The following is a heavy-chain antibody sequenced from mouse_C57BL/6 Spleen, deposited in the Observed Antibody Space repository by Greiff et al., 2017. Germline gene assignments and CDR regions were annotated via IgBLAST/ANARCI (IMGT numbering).Heavy chain of an antibody. D-gene: IGHD3-2*02. J-gene: IGHJ4*01. CDR3: ARYRHLRLQAMDD. CDR2: IRNKANGYTT. Sequence: EVQVVESGGGLVQPGGSLSLSCAASGFTFTDYYMSWVRQPPGKALEWLGFIRNKANGYTTEYSASVKGRFTISRDNSQSILYLQMNALRAEDSATYYCARYRHLRLQAMDDWGQGTSGTVSS. CDR1: GFTFTDYY. V-gene: IGHV7-3*01.